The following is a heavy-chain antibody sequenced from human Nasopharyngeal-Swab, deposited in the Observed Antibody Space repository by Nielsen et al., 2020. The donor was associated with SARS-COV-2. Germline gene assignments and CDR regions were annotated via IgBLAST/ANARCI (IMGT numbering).Heavy chain of an antibody. CDR1: GFTFDDYA. Sequence: SLKISCAASGFTFDDYAMHWVRQAPGKGLEWVPGISWNSGSIGYADSVKGRFTISRDNAKNSLYLQMNSLRAEDTALYYCAKVARWFRPDDAFDIWGQGTMVTVSS. CDR3: AKVARWFRPDDAFDI. CDR2: ISWNSGSI. V-gene: IGHV3-9*01. J-gene: IGHJ3*02. D-gene: IGHD2-15*01.